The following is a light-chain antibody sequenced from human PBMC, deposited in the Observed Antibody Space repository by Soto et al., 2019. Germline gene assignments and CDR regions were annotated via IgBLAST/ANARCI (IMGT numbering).Light chain of an antibody. J-gene: IGLJ1*01. CDR2: EVA. V-gene: IGLV2-14*01. CDR1: SRDIGFYNY. Sequence: QSALTQPASVSGSPGQSITISCTGTSRDIGFYNYVSWYQQHPGKAPKLIIYEVAKRPSGVSSRFSGSKSGNTASLTISGLQAEDEADYHCSSYTSSSTPYVFGTGTKVTVL. CDR3: SSYTSSSTPYV.